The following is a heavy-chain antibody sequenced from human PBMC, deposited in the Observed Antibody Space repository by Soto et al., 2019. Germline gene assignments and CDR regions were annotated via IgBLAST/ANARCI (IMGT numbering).Heavy chain of an antibody. CDR2: IYYSGST. CDR3: ARGISIPSV. Sequence: SETLSLTCAVSGGSISSGGYSWSWIRQPPGKALEWIGYIYYSGSTYYNPSLKSRVTISVDASKNQFSLKLSSVTAADTAIYYCARGISIPSVWGQGTLVTVSS. CDR1: GGSISSGGYS. D-gene: IGHD2-15*01. V-gene: IGHV4-30-2*05. J-gene: IGHJ4*02.